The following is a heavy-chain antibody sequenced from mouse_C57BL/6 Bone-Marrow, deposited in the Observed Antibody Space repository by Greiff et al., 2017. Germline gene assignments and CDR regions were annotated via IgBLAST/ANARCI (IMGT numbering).Heavy chain of an antibody. V-gene: IGHV5-4*03. J-gene: IGHJ1*03. CDR1: GFTFSSSA. CDR3: ARIRGWYFDV. Sequence: EVMLVESGGGLVKPGGSLKLSCAASGFTFSSSAMSWVRQTPETRLEWVATISDGGSYTDYPDNVKGRFTISRDNAKNNLYLQMSHLKSGDTAMYYCARIRGWYFDVWGTGTTVTVSS. CDR2: ISDGGSYT.